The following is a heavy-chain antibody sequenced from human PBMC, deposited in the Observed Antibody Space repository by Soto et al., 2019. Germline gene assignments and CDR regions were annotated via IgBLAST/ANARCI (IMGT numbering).Heavy chain of an antibody. V-gene: IGHV1-18*01. D-gene: IGHD2-2*01. Sequence: QVPLVQSGAEVKKPGASVKVSCKASGYTFTNYGVIWVRQAPGQGLEWMGWISGNNGNTNYAQILQGRVTMTTDTPTTTAYRKRRSLSSDDTAVFSCARASGNVVPAAHLDHWGQGTLVTVSS. J-gene: IGHJ4*02. CDR2: ISGNNGNT. CDR3: ARASGNVVPAAHLDH. CDR1: GYTFTNYG.